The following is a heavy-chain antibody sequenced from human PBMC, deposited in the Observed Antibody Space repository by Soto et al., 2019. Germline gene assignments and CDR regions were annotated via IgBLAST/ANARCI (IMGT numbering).Heavy chain of an antibody. CDR3: ARCSSSYYYYMDV. J-gene: IGHJ6*03. CDR1: GGSISSYY. Sequence: PSETLSLTCTVSGGSISSYYWSWIRQPPGKGLEWIGYIYYSGSTNYNPSLKSRVTISVDTSKNQFSLKLSSVTAADTAVYYCARCSSSYYYYMDVWGKGTTVTVSS. V-gene: IGHV4-59*08. CDR2: IYYSGST. D-gene: IGHD2-2*01.